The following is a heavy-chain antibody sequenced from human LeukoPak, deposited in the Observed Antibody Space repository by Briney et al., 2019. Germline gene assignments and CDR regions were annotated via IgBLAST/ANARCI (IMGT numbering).Heavy chain of an antibody. CDR2: ISGSGDST. CDR1: GFTFSSYA. D-gene: IGHD2-15*01. V-gene: IGHV3-23*01. Sequence: PGGSLRLSCAASGFTFSSYATSWVRQAPGKGLEWVSAISGSGDSTYYADSVKGRFTISRDNSKNTLYVQMNSLRAEDTAVYYCALAAYCSGGSCYSWAQMLDYWGQGTLVTVSS. CDR3: ALAAYCSGGSCYSWAQMLDY. J-gene: IGHJ4*02.